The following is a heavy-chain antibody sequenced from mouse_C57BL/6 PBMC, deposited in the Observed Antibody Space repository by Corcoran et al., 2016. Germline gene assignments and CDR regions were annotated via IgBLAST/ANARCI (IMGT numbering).Heavy chain of an antibody. D-gene: IGHD2-3*01. J-gene: IGHJ2*01. CDR3: ARVDGYYYFDY. V-gene: IGHV9-3*01. CDR1: GYTFTTYG. CDR2: INTYSGVP. Sequence: QIQLVQSGPELKKPGETVKISCKASGYTFTTYGMSWVKQAPGKGLKWMGWINTYSGVPTYADDFKGRFAFSLQTSASTAYLQINNLKNEDTATYFWARVDGYYYFDYWGQGTTLTVSS.